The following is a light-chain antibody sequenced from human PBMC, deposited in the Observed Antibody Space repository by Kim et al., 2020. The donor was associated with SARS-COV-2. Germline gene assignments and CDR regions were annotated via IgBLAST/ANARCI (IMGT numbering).Light chain of an antibody. J-gene: IGKJ4*01. CDR1: LRVSTA. V-gene: IGKV3-11*01. CDR2: SVS. CDR3: QQRHTWPLT. Sequence: LSPGESAPLSCRASLRVSTALDWFQQKPGRAPRVLIYSVSNRATGIPARFSGSGSETDFTLTISSLEPEDFAVYYCQQRHTWPLTFGGGTKVDIK.